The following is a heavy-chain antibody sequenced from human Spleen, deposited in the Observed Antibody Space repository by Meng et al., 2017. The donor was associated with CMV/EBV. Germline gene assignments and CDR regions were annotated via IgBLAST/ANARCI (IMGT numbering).Heavy chain of an antibody. CDR2: ISSSGSIK. CDR1: GFTFGDYY. Sequence: GGSLRLSCAASGFTFGDYYMAWIRQAPGKGLEWISYISSSGSIKYYADSVKGRFTVSRDNANNSLYLQVSSLRAEDTAVYYCARDHELRNSLAHWGQGTLVTVSS. V-gene: IGHV3-11*01. D-gene: IGHD4-23*01. CDR3: ARDHELRNSLAH. J-gene: IGHJ4*02.